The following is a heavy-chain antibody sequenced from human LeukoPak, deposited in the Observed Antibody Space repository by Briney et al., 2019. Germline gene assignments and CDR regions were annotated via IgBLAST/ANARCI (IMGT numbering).Heavy chain of an antibody. D-gene: IGHD3-16*01. V-gene: IGHV3-23*01. Sequence: PGESLRLSCAASGFTFSSYAMNWVRQVSGKGLEWVSVISGSGVRTYDADSVKGRFTISRDNSKNTLYLQMNSPRAEDTAVYYCAKEESGGGGDAFDVWGQGTMVTVSS. CDR1: GFTFSSYA. CDR2: ISGSGVRT. J-gene: IGHJ3*01. CDR3: AKEESGGGGDAFDV.